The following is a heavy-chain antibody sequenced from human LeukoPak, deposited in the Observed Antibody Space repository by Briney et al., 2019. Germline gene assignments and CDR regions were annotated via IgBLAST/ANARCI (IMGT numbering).Heavy chain of an antibody. Sequence: SETLSLTCTVSGYSISSGYYWGWIRQPAGKGLEWIGRIYTSGSTNYNPSLKSRVTMSVDTSKNQFSLKLSSVTAADTAVYYCARDPGTTGWFDPWGQGTLVTVSS. CDR2: IYTSGST. V-gene: IGHV4-4*07. CDR3: ARDPGTTGWFDP. CDR1: GYSISSGYY. D-gene: IGHD1-1*01. J-gene: IGHJ5*02.